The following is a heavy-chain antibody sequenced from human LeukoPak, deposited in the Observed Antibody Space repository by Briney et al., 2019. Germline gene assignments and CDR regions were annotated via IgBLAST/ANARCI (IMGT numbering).Heavy chain of an antibody. V-gene: IGHV4-59*01. Sequence: SETLSLTCTVSGGSISSYYWSWIRQPPGKGLEWIGYIYYSGSTNYNPSLKSRVTMSIDTSMNQFSLKLSSVTAADTAEYYCARGSRAAAAVVTYWYFDLWGRGTLVTVPS. J-gene: IGHJ2*01. CDR2: IYYSGST. CDR1: GGSISSYY. D-gene: IGHD6-13*01. CDR3: ARGSRAAAAVVTYWYFDL.